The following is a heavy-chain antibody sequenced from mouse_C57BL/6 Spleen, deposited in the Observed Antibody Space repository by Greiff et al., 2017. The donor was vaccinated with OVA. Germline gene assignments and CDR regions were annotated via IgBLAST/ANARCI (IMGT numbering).Heavy chain of an antibody. CDR1: GYTFTSYW. CDR3: ARGLGED. J-gene: IGHJ2*01. V-gene: IGHV1-55*01. CDR2: IYPGSGST. D-gene: IGHD4-1*01. Sequence: QVQLQQSGAELVKPGASVKMSCKASGYTFTSYWITWVKQRPGQGLEWIGDIYPGSGSTNSNENFKSKATLTVDTSSSTAYMQLSSLTSEDSAVYYCARGLGEDWGQGTTLTVSS.